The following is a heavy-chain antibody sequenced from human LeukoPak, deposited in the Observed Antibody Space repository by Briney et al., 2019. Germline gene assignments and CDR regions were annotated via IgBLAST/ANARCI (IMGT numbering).Heavy chain of an antibody. CDR1: GFTVSSYE. D-gene: IGHD5-12*01. CDR3: ARDWLRLGY. V-gene: IGHV3-48*03. J-gene: IGHJ4*02. CDR2: ISSSGSVK. Sequence: GGSLRLSCAASGFTVSSYEMNWVRQAPGKGLEGVSYISSSGSVKFYADSVKGRFTISRDNAENSLHLQMNSLRAEDTAVYYCARDWLRLGYWGQGTLVTVSS.